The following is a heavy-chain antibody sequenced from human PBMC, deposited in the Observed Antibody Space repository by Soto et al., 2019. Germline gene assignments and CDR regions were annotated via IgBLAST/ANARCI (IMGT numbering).Heavy chain of an antibody. D-gene: IGHD2-21*02. J-gene: IGHJ3*02. CDR2: ISYDGSNK. Sequence: GGSLRLSCADSGFTFSSYGMHWVRQAPGKGLEWVAVISYDGSNKYYADSVKGRFTISRDNSKNTLYLQMNSLRAEDTAVYYCAKAGGGNSIGAFDIWGQGTMVTVSS. CDR3: AKAGGGNSIGAFDI. V-gene: IGHV3-30*18. CDR1: GFTFSSYG.